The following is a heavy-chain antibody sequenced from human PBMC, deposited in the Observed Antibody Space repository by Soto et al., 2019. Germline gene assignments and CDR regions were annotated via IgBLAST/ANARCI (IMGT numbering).Heavy chain of an antibody. CDR2: INHSGST. Sequence: SETLSLTCAVYGGSFSGYYWSWIRQPPGKGLEWIGEINHSGSTNYNPSLKSRVTISVDTSKNQFSLKLSSVTAADTAVYYCARGYVFWSVYLLDYWGQETLVTVSS. V-gene: IGHV4-34*01. J-gene: IGHJ4*02. CDR1: GGSFSGYY. CDR3: ARGYVFWSVYLLDY. D-gene: IGHD3-3*01.